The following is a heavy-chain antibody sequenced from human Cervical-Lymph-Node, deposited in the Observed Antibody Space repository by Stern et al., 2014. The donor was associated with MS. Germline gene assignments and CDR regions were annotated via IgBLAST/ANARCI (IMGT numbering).Heavy chain of an antibody. CDR1: GGSLNNGDYY. J-gene: IGHJ6*02. CDR3: ARELSGMYGMDV. CDR2: IYLSEAT. V-gene: IGHV4-31*03. D-gene: IGHD1-1*01. Sequence: VQLVESGPGLVKPSQTLSLTCTVSGGSLNNGDYYWSWVRQHPGKGLEWLGYIYLSEATYYNPSLKGRLTISVDTSKRHFALKLTSVTAADTAVYYCARELSGMYGMDVWGQGTTVTVS.